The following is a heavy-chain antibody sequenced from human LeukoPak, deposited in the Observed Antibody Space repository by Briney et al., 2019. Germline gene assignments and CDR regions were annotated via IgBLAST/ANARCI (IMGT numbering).Heavy chain of an antibody. CDR2: FSATDGSA. CDR3: ARAKIAAAGTGALDV. V-gene: IGHV3-23*01. Sequence: GGSLRLSCAASGFTFSSYTMTWVRQAPGKGLEWVSAFSATDGSAQYAESVEGRFTISRDNSKNTLFLQVNSLGAEDTAVYYCARAKIAAAGTGALDVWGQGTLVTVSS. CDR1: GFTFSSYT. D-gene: IGHD6-13*01. J-gene: IGHJ3*01.